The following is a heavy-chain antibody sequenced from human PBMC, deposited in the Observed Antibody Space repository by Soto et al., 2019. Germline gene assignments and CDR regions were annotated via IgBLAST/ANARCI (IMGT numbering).Heavy chain of an antibody. Sequence: QVQLVPSGAEVKKPGSSVKVSCKASGGTFSSYAISWVRQAPGQGLGWMGGIIPIFGTANYAQKFQGRVTITAEEYTSTDYMELSSLRSEDKAVYYCAREGDREAAGKGDYYYGMDVWGQGTTVSVSS. D-gene: IGHD6-13*01. CDR3: AREGDREAAGKGDYYYGMDV. CDR2: IIPIFGTA. J-gene: IGHJ6*02. CDR1: GGTFSSYA. V-gene: IGHV1-69*01.